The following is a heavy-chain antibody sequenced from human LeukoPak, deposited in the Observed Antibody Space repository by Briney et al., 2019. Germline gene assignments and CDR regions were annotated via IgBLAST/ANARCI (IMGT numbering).Heavy chain of an antibody. Sequence: GGSLRLSCAASGFTFSSYSMNWVRQAPGKGLEWVSSISSSSSYIYYADSVKGRFTISRDNAKNSLYLQMNSLRAEDTAVYYCAREAFYGDYEVMDVWGQGTTVTVSS. D-gene: IGHD4-17*01. CDR2: ISSSSSYI. CDR3: AREAFYGDYEVMDV. J-gene: IGHJ6*02. V-gene: IGHV3-21*01. CDR1: GFTFSSYS.